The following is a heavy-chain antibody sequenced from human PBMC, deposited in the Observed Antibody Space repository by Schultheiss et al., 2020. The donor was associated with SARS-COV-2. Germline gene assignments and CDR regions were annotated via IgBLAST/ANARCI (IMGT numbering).Heavy chain of an antibody. CDR2: ISGSGGST. Sequence: GGSLRLSCAASGFTVSSNYMSWVRQAPGKGLEWVSAISGSGGSTYYADSVKGRFTISRDNSKNTLYLQMNSLKAEDTAVYYCAKGAVAGDDAFHLWGQGTMVTVSS. J-gene: IGHJ3*01. CDR1: GFTVSSNY. CDR3: AKGAVAGDDAFHL. D-gene: IGHD6-19*01. V-gene: IGHV3-23*01.